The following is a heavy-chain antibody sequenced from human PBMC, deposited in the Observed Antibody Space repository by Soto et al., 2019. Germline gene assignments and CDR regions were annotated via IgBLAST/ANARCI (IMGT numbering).Heavy chain of an antibody. CDR3: ARDKHYYDSSGYLIFDY. V-gene: IGHV1-3*01. CDR1: GYTFTSYA. CDR2: INAGNGNT. J-gene: IGHJ4*02. Sequence: GASVKVSCKASGYTFTSYAMHWVRQAPGQRLEWMGWINAGNGNTKYSQKFQGRVTITRDTSASTAYMELSSLRSEDTAVYYCARDKHYYDSSGYLIFDYWGQGTLVTVSS. D-gene: IGHD3-22*01.